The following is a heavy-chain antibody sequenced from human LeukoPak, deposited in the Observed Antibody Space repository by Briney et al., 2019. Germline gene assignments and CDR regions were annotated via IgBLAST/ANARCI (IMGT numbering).Heavy chain of an antibody. Sequence: TSQTLSLTCAISGDSVSSNNGAWNWIRQSPSRGLEWLRRTYYRSKWYNDFAPSMQGRITINPDTSKNQFSLQLYSVTPEDTAVYYCARDVGTSGWHTFDYWGQGTLVTVSS. V-gene: IGHV6-1*01. CDR3: ARDVGTSGWHTFDY. CDR1: GDSVSSNNGA. CDR2: TYYRSKWYN. J-gene: IGHJ4*02. D-gene: IGHD6-19*01.